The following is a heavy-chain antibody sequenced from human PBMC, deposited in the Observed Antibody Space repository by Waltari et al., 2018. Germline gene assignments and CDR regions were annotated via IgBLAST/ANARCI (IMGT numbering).Heavy chain of an antibody. CDR2: ISWNSGSI. V-gene: IGHV3-9*01. J-gene: IGHJ3*02. CDR3: AKLVVVAHERGAFDI. D-gene: IGHD2-15*01. CDR1: GFTFDDYA. Sequence: EVQLVESGGGLVQPGRSLRLSCAASGFTFDDYAMHWVRQAPGKGLEWVSGISWNSGSIGYADSVKGRFTIARDNAKNSLYLQMNSLRAEDTALYYCAKLVVVAHERGAFDIWGQGTMVTVSS.